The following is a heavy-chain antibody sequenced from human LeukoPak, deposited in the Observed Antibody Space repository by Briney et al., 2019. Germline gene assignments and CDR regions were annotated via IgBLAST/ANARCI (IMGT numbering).Heavy chain of an antibody. J-gene: IGHJ4*02. CDR3: ARARSAGATGARFDY. CDR2: INPNSGGT. D-gene: IGHD1-26*01. V-gene: IGHV1-2*02. Sequence: GASVKVSCKASGYTFTGYYMHWVRQAPGQGLEWMGWINPNSGGTNYAQKFQGRVTMTRDTSISTAYMELSRLRSDDTAVYYCARARSAGATGARFDYWGQGTLVTVSS. CDR1: GYTFTGYY.